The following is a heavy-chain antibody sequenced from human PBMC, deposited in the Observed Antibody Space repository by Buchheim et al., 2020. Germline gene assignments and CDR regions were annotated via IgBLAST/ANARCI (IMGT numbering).Heavy chain of an antibody. CDR3: AKDRSGLGAYYYGMDV. Sequence: QVQLVESGGGVVQPGRSLRLSCAASGFTFSSYGMHWVRQAPGKGLEWVAVISYDGSNKYYADSVMGRFTISSDNSKNTLYLQMNSLRAEDTAVYYCAKDRSGLGAYYYGMDVWGQGTT. V-gene: IGHV3-30*18. J-gene: IGHJ6*02. D-gene: IGHD3-16*01. CDR1: GFTFSSYG. CDR2: ISYDGSNK.